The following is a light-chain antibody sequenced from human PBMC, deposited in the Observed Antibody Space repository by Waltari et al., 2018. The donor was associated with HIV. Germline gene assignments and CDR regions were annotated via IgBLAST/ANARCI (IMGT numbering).Light chain of an antibody. J-gene: IGLJ3*02. CDR3: NSRDSSGHWF. Sequence: SSELAQDPAVSVALGQTVRLTCQGDSVSSYYASWYQQKQGQAPVLVVYGENNRPSGIPDRFSGSSSGNTASLTIAGAQAEDEADYYCNSRDSSGHWFFGGGTKVTVL. CDR1: SVSSYY. V-gene: IGLV3-19*01. CDR2: GEN.